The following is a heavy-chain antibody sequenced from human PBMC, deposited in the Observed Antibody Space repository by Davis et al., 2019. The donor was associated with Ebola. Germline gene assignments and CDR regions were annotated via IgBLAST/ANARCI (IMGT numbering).Heavy chain of an antibody. V-gene: IGHV3-66*01. Sequence: PGGSLRLSCAASGFIVSNYYMGWVRQAPGKGLEWVSVIYSNDNTYYEDSVKGRFIVSRDNSKNTLSVQMHSLRVEDTAVYFCARGVMKPASGTGYAFDMWGQGTMVTVSS. CDR3: ARGVMKPASGTGYAFDM. D-gene: IGHD2-2*01. CDR1: GFIVSNYY. J-gene: IGHJ3*02. CDR2: IYSNDNT.